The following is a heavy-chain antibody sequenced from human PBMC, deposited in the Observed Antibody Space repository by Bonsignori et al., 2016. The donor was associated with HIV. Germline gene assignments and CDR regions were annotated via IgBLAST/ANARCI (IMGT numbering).Heavy chain of an antibody. Sequence: WIRQPPGKGLEWVSVIYSGGSTYYADSVKGRFTISRDNSKNTLYLQMNSLRAEDTAVYYCARLIPQFRSSSRSDAFDIWGQGTMVTVSS. J-gene: IGHJ3*02. CDR2: IYSGGST. CDR3: ARLIPQFRSSSRSDAFDI. D-gene: IGHD3-10*01. V-gene: IGHV3-53*01.